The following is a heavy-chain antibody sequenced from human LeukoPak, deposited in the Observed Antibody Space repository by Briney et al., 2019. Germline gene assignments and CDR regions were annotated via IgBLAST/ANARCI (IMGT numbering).Heavy chain of an antibody. CDR1: GHSIGAGFV. CDR2: IFHNGNT. CDR3: ARRGSITGWSFDY. Sequence: PSKTLSLTCTVSGHSIGAGFVWGWIRQSPGKGLEWLGNIFHNGNTYYNPSLNGRVTMSPDTSRNQFSLTLTSVTAADTAVYFCARRGSITGWSFDYWGLGSLVTVSP. J-gene: IGHJ4*02. V-gene: IGHV4-38-2*02. D-gene: IGHD1-14*01.